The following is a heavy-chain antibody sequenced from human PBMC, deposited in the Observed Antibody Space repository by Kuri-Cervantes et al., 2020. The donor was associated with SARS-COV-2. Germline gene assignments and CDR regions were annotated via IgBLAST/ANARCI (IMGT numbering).Heavy chain of an antibody. CDR1: GFTFSSYA. Sequence: GGSLRLSCAASGFTFSSYAMSWVRQAPGKGLEWVSAISGSGGSTYYADSVKGRFTISRDNSKNTLYLHMNSLRAEGTAVYYCARGPGCSSTNRPNFDYLGQGTLVTVSS. CDR2: ISGSGGST. CDR3: ARGPGCSSTNRPNFDY. J-gene: IGHJ4*02. D-gene: IGHD2-2*01. V-gene: IGHV3-23*01.